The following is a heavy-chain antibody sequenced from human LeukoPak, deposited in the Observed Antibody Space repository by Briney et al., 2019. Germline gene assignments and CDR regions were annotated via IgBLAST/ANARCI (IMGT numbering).Heavy chain of an antibody. CDR3: VKSGPDFGDLPSEYYFDF. D-gene: IGHD4-17*01. CDR1: GFTFSSYA. CDR2: IWYDGSNQ. V-gene: IGHV3-33*06. J-gene: IGHJ4*02. Sequence: GGSLRLSCAASGFTFSSYAMSWVRQAPGKGLEWVAVIWYDGSNQYYADSVRGRFTISRDNSKNTLHLQVNSLRAEDTAAYYCVKSGPDFGDLPSEYYFDFWGQGTLVTVSS.